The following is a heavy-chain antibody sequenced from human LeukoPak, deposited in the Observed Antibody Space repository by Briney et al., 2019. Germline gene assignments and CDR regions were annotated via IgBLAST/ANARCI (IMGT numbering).Heavy chain of an antibody. D-gene: IGHD6-19*01. CDR2: ISGSGGST. V-gene: IGHV3-23*01. J-gene: IGHJ4*02. CDR1: GFTFSSYA. Sequence: GGSLRLSCAASGFTFSSYAMSWVRQAPGKGLVWVSAISGSGGSTYYADSVKGRFTISRDNSKNTLYLQMNSLRAEDTAVYYCAKFVPLDGGWYWGYFDYWGQGTLVTVSS. CDR3: AKFVPLDGGWYWGYFDY.